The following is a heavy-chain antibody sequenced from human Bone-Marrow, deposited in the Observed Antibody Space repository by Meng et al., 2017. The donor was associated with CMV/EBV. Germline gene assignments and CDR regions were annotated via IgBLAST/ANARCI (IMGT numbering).Heavy chain of an antibody. Sequence: SETLSLTCTVSGVSISSGGYYWSWIRPHPGKGLEWIGYIYYSGSTSYNPSLKSRVTISVDTSKNQFSLKLSSVTAADTAVYYCATVVGWSKSDYWGQGTLVTVSS. V-gene: IGHV4-31*03. CDR1: GVSISSGGYY. D-gene: IGHD1/OR15-1a*01. CDR3: ATVVGWSKSDY. J-gene: IGHJ4*02. CDR2: IYYSGST.